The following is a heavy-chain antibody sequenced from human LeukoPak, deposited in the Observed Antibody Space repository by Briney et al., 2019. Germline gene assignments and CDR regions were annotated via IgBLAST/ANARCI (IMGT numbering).Heavy chain of an antibody. Sequence: PGGSLRLSCAASGFTFSSYEMNWVRQAPGKGLEWVSYISSSGSTIYYADSVKGRFTISRDNAKNSLYLQMNSLRAEDTAVYYCARTKDRSSTSCYGAEFDYWGQGTLVTVSS. CDR3: ARTKDRSSTSCYGAEFDY. V-gene: IGHV3-48*03. D-gene: IGHD2-2*01. CDR1: GFTFSSYE. J-gene: IGHJ4*02. CDR2: ISSSGSTI.